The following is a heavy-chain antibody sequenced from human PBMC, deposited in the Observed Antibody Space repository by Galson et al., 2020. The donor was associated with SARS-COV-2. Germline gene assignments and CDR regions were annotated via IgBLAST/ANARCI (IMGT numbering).Heavy chain of an antibody. CDR1: GFTFDDYA. J-gene: IGHJ4*02. V-gene: IGHV3-9*01. CDR3: AKDWWDGYKYEGLEY. CDR2: ISWTSGSI. Sequence: GGSLRPSCAASGFTFDDYAMHWLRQAPGKGLEWVSGISWTSGSIGYADSVKGRFTIARDNAKNSLYLQMNSRRAEDTALYYCAKDWWDGYKYEGLEYGGQGTLVTVSS. D-gene: IGHD5-12*01.